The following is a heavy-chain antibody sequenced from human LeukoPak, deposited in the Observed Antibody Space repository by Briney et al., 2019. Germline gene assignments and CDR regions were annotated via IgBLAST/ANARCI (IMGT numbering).Heavy chain of an antibody. Sequence: GGSLRLSCVASGFTFSGHTMHWVRQAPGKGLEWVSGISWNSGSIGYADSVKGRFTISRDNAKNSLYLQMNSLRAEDMALYYCAKGVRGSWDYYYYMDVWGKGTTVTVSS. CDR1: GFTFSGHT. J-gene: IGHJ6*03. V-gene: IGHV3-9*03. CDR2: ISWNSGSI. D-gene: IGHD1-26*01. CDR3: AKGVRGSWDYYYYMDV.